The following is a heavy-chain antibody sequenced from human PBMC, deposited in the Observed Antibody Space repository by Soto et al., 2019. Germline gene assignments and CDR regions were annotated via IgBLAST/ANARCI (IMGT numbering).Heavy chain of an antibody. J-gene: IGHJ3*02. CDR2: INHSGST. CDR3: ASLGYNFDRAFDI. D-gene: IGHD3-9*01. V-gene: IGHV4-34*01. CDR1: GGSFSGYY. Sequence: NPSETLSLTCAVYGGSFSGYYWSWIRQPPGKGLEWIEEINHSGSTNYNPSLKNRVTISVDTSKNQFSLNMSSVTAADTAVYYCASLGYNFDRAFDIWGQGTMVTVSS.